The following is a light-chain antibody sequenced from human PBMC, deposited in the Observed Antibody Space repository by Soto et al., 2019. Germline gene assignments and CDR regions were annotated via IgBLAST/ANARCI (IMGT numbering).Light chain of an antibody. Sequence: ETVMTQSPATLSVSPGERATLSCRASQSVSTNLAWYQQRPGQSPRLLIYGASTRATGIPARFSGSGSGTKFHLTISRLQAGDFAVYYCQQYNKWPLFTFGPGTRVDIK. J-gene: IGKJ3*01. CDR1: QSVSTN. CDR2: GAS. V-gene: IGKV3-15*01. CDR3: QQYNKWPLFT.